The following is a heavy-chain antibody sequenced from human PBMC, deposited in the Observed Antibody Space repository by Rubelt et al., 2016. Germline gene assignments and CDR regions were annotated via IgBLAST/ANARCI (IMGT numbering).Heavy chain of an antibody. CDR3: ARDPTTRFTSTGWFDP. CDR1: GYTFTSYG. V-gene: IGHV1-18*01. D-gene: IGHD5-12*01. Sequence: QLQLVQSGAEVKKPGASVKVSCKASGYTFTSYGISWVRQAPGQGLEWMGWISAYNGNTNYAQKRQGRVTMTTDTSTSTADMELRSLRSDDTAVYYCARDPTTRFTSTGWFDPWGQGTLVTVSS. J-gene: IGHJ5*02. CDR2: ISAYNGNT.